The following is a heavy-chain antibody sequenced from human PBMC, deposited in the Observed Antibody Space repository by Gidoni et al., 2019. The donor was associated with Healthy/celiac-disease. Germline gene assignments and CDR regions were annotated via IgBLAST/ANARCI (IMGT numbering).Heavy chain of an antibody. CDR1: GGSFSGYY. J-gene: IGHJ4*02. CDR3: ARIPPRLCSGGSCYSGLDY. D-gene: IGHD2-15*01. V-gene: IGHV4-34*01. CDR2: INHSGST. Sequence: QVQLQQWGAGLLKPSETLSLTCAVYGGSFSGYYWSWIRQPPGKGLEWIGEINHSGSTNYNPSLKSRVTISVDTSKNQFSLKLSSVTAADTAVYYCARIPPRLCSGGSCYSGLDYWGQGTLVTVSS.